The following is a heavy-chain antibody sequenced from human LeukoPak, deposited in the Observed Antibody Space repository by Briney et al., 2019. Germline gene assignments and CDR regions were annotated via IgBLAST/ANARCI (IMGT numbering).Heavy chain of an antibody. J-gene: IGHJ4*02. CDR1: GHTFTSYG. V-gene: IGHV1-18*01. CDR3: AREGTYYYDSSGYYNDY. D-gene: IGHD3-22*01. CDR2: ISAYNGNT. Sequence: ASVKVSCKASGHTFTSYGISWVRQAPGQGLEWMGWISAYNGNTNYAQKLQGRVTMTTDTSTSTAYMELRSLRSDDTAVYYCAREGTYYYDSSGYYNDYRGQGTLVTVSS.